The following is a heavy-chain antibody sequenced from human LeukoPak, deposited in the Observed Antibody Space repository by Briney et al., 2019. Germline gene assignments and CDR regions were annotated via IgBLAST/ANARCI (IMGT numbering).Heavy chain of an antibody. CDR3: ARGIRGSVYYFDY. V-gene: IGHV4-39*01. D-gene: IGHD3-10*01. J-gene: IGHJ4*02. CDR2: IYYSGST. CDR1: GGSISSSSYY. Sequence: SETLSLTCNVSGGSISSSSYYWGWIRQPPGKGLEWIGSIYYSGSTYYNPSLKSRLTISVDTSKNQFSLKLSSVTAADTAVYYCARGIRGSVYYFDYWGQGTLVTGSS.